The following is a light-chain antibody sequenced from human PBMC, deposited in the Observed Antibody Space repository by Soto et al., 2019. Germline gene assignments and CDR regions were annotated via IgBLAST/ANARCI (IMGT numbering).Light chain of an antibody. J-gene: IGKJ4*01. CDR3: QQTYRTPLT. Sequence: DIQMTQSPSSRSASVGDRLTITCRASQDITTYLNWFQQKPGKAPELLIYAASNLQSAVPSRFSGSGSGTDFTLTISSLQPEDFATYYCQQTYRTPLTFGGGTKVEIK. CDR2: AAS. CDR1: QDITTY. V-gene: IGKV1-39*01.